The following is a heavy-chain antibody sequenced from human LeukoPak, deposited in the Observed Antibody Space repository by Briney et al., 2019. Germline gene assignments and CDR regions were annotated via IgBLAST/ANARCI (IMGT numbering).Heavy chain of an antibody. Sequence: ASVKVSCKASGGTFSSYAISWVRQAPGQGLEWMGGIIPIFGTANYAQKFQGRVTITADESTSTAYMELSILRSEDTAVYYCAREYYYESSDYYVVLSGAFDIWGQGTMVTVSS. J-gene: IGHJ3*02. V-gene: IGHV1-69*13. CDR2: IIPIFGTA. CDR1: GGTFSSYA. D-gene: IGHD3-22*01. CDR3: AREYYYESSDYYVVLSGAFDI.